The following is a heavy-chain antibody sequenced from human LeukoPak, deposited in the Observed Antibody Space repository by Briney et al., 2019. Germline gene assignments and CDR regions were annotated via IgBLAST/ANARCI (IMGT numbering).Heavy chain of an antibody. CDR2: ITPIFGTA. CDR1: GGTFSSYA. J-gene: IGHJ4*02. D-gene: IGHD2-15*01. Sequence: SVKVSCKASGGTFSSYAISWVRQAPGQGLEWMGGITPIFGTANYAQKFQGRVTITADESTSTAYMELSSLRSEDTAVYYCARGLLRYCSGGSCPYWYWGQGTLVTVSS. V-gene: IGHV1-69*01. CDR3: ARGLLRYCSGGSCPYWY.